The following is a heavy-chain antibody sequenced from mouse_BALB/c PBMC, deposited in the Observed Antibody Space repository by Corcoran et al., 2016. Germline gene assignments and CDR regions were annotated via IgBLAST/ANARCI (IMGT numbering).Heavy chain of an antibody. J-gene: IGHJ3*01. CDR2: INPYNGGT. Sequence: EVQLQQSGPELVKPGASVKISCKASGYSFTGYYMHWVKQSHVKSLEWIGRINPYNGGTSYNQKFKGKATLTVDKSSSTAYMELLSLTSEDSAVYYCAHGSPWFAYWGQGTLVTVSA. D-gene: IGHD1-1*01. CDR3: AHGSPWFAY. V-gene: IGHV1-26*01. CDR1: GYSFTGYY.